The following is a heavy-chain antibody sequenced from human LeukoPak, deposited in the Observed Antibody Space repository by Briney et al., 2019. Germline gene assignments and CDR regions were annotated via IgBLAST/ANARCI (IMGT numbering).Heavy chain of an antibody. CDR3: GRDPNGDYVGAFEF. D-gene: IGHD4-17*01. J-gene: IGHJ3*01. CDR1: EFPFSAYA. V-gene: IGHV3-23*01. CDR2: IGGSGSNT. Sequence: PGGSLRLSCVASEFPFSAYAMTWVRLTPGKGLEWVSSIGGSGSNTNYADSVRGRFTISRDNSKNTLYLQMYSLRAEDTAVYYCGRDPNGDYVGAFEFWGQGTLVSVSS.